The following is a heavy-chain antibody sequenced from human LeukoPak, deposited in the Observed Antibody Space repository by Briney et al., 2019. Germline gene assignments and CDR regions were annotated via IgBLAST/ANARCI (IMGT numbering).Heavy chain of an antibody. V-gene: IGHV3-64*01. J-gene: IGHJ3*02. Sequence: GGSLRLSCAASGFTFSSYAMHWVRQAPGKGLEYVSAISSNGGSTYYANSVKGRFTISRDNSKNTLYLQMGSLRAEDMAVYYCARDDVGAFDIWGQGTMVTVSS. CDR3: ARDDVGAFDI. CDR2: ISSNGGST. CDR1: GFTFSSYA.